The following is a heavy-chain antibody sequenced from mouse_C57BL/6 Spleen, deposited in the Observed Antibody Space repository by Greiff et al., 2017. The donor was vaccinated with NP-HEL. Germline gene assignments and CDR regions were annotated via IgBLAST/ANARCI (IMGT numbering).Heavy chain of an antibody. CDR1: GYAFSSYW. CDR3: AREDYGYDGYAMDY. CDR2: IYPGDGDT. D-gene: IGHD2-2*01. J-gene: IGHJ4*01. Sequence: VKLQESGAELVKPGASVKISCKASGYAFSSYWMNWVKQRPGKGLEWIGQIYPGDGDTNYNGKFKGKATLTADKSSSTAYMQLSSLTSEDSAVYFCAREDYGYDGYAMDYWGQGTSVTVSS. V-gene: IGHV1-80*01.